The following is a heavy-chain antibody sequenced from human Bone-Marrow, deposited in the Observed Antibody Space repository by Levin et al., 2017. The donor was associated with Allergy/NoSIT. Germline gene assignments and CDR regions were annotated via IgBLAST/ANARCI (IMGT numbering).Heavy chain of an antibody. J-gene: IGHJ3*02. CDR1: GHPITEVA. CDR3: TTEAFDI. CDR2: FDPGDGET. V-gene: IGHV1-24*01. Sequence: GESLKISCKISGHPITEVAMHWVRQPAGKGPEWMGHFDPGDGETTNSQRFKGRVTLTEDTSTDTAFMELGSLTSGDTAVYYCTTEAFDIWGQGTMVIVSS.